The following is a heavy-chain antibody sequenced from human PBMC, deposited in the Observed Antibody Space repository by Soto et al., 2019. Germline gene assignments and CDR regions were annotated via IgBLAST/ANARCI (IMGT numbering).Heavy chain of an antibody. CDR2: INAGNGNT. J-gene: IGHJ6*02. CDR3: ASPGYSGSYSYYYGMDV. Sequence: ASVKVSCKASGYTFTSYAMHWVRQAPGQRLEWMGWINAGNGNTKYSQKFQGRVTITRDTSASTAYMELSSLRSEDTAGYYCASPGYSGSYSYYYGMDVWGQGTTVTVSS. D-gene: IGHD1-26*01. CDR1: GYTFTSYA. V-gene: IGHV1-3*01.